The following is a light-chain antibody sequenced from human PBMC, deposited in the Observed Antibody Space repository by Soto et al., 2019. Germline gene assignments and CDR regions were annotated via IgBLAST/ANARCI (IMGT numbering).Light chain of an antibody. V-gene: IGKV3-15*01. CDR1: QSVGTS. J-gene: IGKJ4*01. CDR3: QEYNNWPALT. CDR2: GAS. Sequence: EIVMTQSPATLSVTPGGRATLSCRASQSVGTSLAWYQQKPGQAPRLLISGASTRATGIPDRFSGSGSGTEFTLTISSLQSEDFAVYYCQEYNNWPALTFGGGTKVDIK.